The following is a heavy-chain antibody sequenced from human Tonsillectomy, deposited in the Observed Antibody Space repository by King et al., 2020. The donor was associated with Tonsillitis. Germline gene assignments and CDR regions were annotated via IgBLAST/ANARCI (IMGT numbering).Heavy chain of an antibody. CDR3: AKDMTDYYDNTGYRHLDY. CDR1: GFTFSSYA. J-gene: IGHJ4*02. D-gene: IGHD3-22*01. Sequence: VQLVESGGNLVQPGGSLRLSCAASGFTFSSYAMSWVRQAPGKGLEWVSSISGSGASTYYADSVKGRFTISRDNSKNTLYLQMGSLRAEDTAFYYCAKDMTDYYDNTGYRHLDYWGQGTLVTVSS. V-gene: IGHV3-23*04. CDR2: ISGSGAST.